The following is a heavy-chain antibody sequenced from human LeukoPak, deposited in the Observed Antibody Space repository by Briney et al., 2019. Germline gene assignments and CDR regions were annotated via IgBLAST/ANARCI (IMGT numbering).Heavy chain of an antibody. CDR2: FSYSGST. V-gene: IGHV4-59*01. D-gene: IGHD3-22*01. J-gene: IGHJ3*02. Sequence: SETLSLTCTVSGGSISPYYWTWIRQPPGRGLEWIGFFSYSGSTNYNPSLKSRVAISLDRSKNQFSLGLSSVTAADTAVYYCARGVEGDSSGYYYNGLDIWGRGTMVTVSS. CDR1: GGSISPYY. CDR3: ARGVEGDSSGYYYNGLDI.